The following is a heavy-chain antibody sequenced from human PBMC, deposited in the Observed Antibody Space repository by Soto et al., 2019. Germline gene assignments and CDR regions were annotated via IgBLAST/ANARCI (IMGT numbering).Heavy chain of an antibody. J-gene: IGHJ6*02. CDR1: GFSFSSYG. Sequence: PGGSLRLSCAASGFSFSSYGMHWVRQAPGKGLEWVAVIWHDGSKKYYADSVKGRLIISRDNSKNTLYVQINSLRAEDTAVYFCARGSIVAAEYGMDVWAKGPRSPSP. D-gene: IGHD6-13*01. V-gene: IGHV3-33*01. CDR2: IWHDGSKK. CDR3: ARGSIVAAEYGMDV.